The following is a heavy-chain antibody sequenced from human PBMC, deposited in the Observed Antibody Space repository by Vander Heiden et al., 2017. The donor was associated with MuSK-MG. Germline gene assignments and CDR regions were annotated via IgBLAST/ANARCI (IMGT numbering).Heavy chain of an antibody. CDR3: ARHDASGYYWDS. CDR1: GGFIQNSQFY. V-gene: IGHV4-39*01. D-gene: IGHD3-3*01. CDR2: IFSTGGGT. J-gene: IGHJ4*02. Sequence: QVQLQASGPGLVRPSETLFLSCSVSGGFIQNSQFYWGWVRRPPGKGLEWLGTIFSTGGGTYYSPSLQNRITLSVDTSGNQFSLRLTSVSAADTAVYFCARHDASGYYWDSWGQGTLVTVSS.